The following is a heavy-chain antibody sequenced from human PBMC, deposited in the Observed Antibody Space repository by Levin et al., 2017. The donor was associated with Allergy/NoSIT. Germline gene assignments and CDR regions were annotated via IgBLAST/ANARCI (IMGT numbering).Heavy chain of an antibody. D-gene: IGHD6-19*01. CDR3: AKYRNFGPGWYHFDY. V-gene: IGHV3-23*01. CDR2: ISGNGDTT. CDR1: GFTFSSYV. Sequence: ETLSLTCAASGFTFSSYVMSWVRQAPGKGLEWVSSISGNGDTTYYADSVKGRFTISRDKSKSTLYLQMNSLRAEDTAVYYCAKYRNFGPGWYHFDYWGQGTLVTVSS. J-gene: IGHJ4*02.